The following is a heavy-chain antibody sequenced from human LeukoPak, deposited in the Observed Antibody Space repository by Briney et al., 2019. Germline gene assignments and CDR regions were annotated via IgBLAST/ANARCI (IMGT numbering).Heavy chain of an antibody. D-gene: IGHD3-22*01. CDR2: IYYSGST. Sequence: SQTLSLTCTVSGGSISSGGYYWSWIRQHPGKGLEWIGYIYYSGSTYYNPSLKSRVTISVDTSKNQFSLKLSSVTAADTAVYHCARDIYYDSSGDDAFDIWGQGTMVTVSS. CDR1: GGSISSGGYY. V-gene: IGHV4-31*03. CDR3: ARDIYYDSSGDDAFDI. J-gene: IGHJ3*02.